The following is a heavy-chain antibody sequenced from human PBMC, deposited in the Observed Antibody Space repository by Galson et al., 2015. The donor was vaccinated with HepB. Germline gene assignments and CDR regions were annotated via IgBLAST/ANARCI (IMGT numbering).Heavy chain of an antibody. CDR1: GFTFSRNA. CDR3: AKDRFWSDLDY. J-gene: IGHJ4*02. Sequence: SLRLSCAASGFTFSRNAMSWVRQAPGKGLEWVSDINGSGGSTHYADSVKSRFTISRDNSKNTLYLQMNSLRAEDTAVYYCAKDRFWSDLDYWGQGTLVTVSS. D-gene: IGHD3-3*01. V-gene: IGHV3-23*01. CDR2: INGSGGST.